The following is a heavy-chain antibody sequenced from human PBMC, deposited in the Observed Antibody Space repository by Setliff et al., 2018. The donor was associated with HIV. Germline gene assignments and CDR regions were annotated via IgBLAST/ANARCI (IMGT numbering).Heavy chain of an antibody. V-gene: IGHV3-11*04. CDR2: ISSSGSTI. CDR3: AKPSSSWDGGFFDP. CDR1: GFTFSDYH. D-gene: IGHD6-13*01. Sequence: GGSLRLSCAASGFTFSDYHMSWIRQAPGKGLEWVSYISSSGSTIYYADSVRGRFTISRDNAKKSLFLQMNSLRAEDTAVYYCAKPSSSWDGGFFDPWGLGTLVTVSS. J-gene: IGHJ5*02.